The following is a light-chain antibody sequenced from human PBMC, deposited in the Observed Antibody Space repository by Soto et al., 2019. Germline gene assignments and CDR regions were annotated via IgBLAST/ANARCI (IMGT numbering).Light chain of an antibody. CDR2: EVT. V-gene: IGLV2-18*02. CDR1: SSDVGNYNR. J-gene: IGLJ1*01. Sequence: QSALTQPPSASGSPGQSVTISCTGTSSDVGNYNRVSWYQQPPGTAPKLMIYEVTNRPSGVPDRFSGSKSGNTASLTISGLPAEDEADYCCSAYTSSSTVFGTGTKVTVL. CDR3: SAYTSSSTV.